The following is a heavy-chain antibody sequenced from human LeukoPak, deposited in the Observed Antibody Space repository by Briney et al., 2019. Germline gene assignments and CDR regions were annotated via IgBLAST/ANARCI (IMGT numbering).Heavy chain of an antibody. V-gene: IGHV3-21*01. CDR2: ISSSSSYI. D-gene: IGHD3-22*01. J-gene: IGHJ5*02. CDR1: GFTFSSYS. Sequence: GGSLRLSCAASGFTFSSYSMSWVRQAPGKGLEWVSSISSSSSYIYYADSVKGRFTISRDNAKNSLYLQMNSLRAEDTAVYYCARDRRGDYYDSSGRRDNWFDPWGQGTLVTVSS. CDR3: ARDRRGDYYDSSGRRDNWFDP.